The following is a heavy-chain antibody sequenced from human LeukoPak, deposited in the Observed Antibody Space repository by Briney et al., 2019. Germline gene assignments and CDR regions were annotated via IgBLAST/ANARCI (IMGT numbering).Heavy chain of an antibody. CDR1: GFTFRTYE. Sequence: QHGGSLRLSCAASGFTFRTYEMDWVRQAPGKGLEWVAYISSSGSAMDYADSVKGRFTISRDNTKNSLYLQMNSLRGEDTAVYYCVRGPGYTGSNGWFDPWGQGTLVTVSS. J-gene: IGHJ5*02. CDR2: ISSSGSAM. D-gene: IGHD1-26*01. V-gene: IGHV3-48*03. CDR3: VRGPGYTGSNGWFDP.